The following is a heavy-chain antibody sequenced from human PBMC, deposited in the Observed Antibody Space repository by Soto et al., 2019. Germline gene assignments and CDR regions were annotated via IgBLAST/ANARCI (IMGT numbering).Heavy chain of an antibody. CDR3: MRVDGDRYDGNGYLGRH. V-gene: IGHV3-74*01. Sequence: EVQLVESGGGLVQPGGSLRLSCAASGFTFSSYWMHWVRQAPGKGLEWVSRINIDGSRISYLDSVKGRCTISRDNAKNTFYMQMHSLRAEDTAVYYCMRVDGDRYDGNGYLGRHWGQGTLVTVSS. D-gene: IGHD3-22*01. J-gene: IGHJ4*02. CDR2: INIDGSRI. CDR1: GFTFSSYW.